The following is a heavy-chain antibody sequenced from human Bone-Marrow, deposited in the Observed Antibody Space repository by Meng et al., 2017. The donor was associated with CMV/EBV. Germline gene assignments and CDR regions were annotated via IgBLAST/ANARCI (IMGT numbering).Heavy chain of an antibody. CDR1: GFTFSTYT. Sequence: GESLKISCAASGFTFSTYTLSWVRQAPGKGLEWVSVIYRGGDGTDYADSVKGRFTVSRDDSKNTLYLQMSSLRADDTAVYYCAKGKTGDYWGQGTLVTVSS. J-gene: IGHJ4*02. CDR3: AKGKTGDY. V-gene: IGHV3-23*03. CDR2: IYRGGDGT.